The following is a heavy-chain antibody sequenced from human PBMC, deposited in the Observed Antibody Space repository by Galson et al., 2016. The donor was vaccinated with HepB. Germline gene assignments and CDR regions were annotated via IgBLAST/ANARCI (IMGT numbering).Heavy chain of an antibody. CDR3: ARSRRERDSYGFAY. CDR1: GISFSTYW. J-gene: IGHJ4*02. CDR2: INKAGSEK. V-gene: IGHV3-7*03. Sequence: SLRLSCAASGISFSTYWMNWVRLAPGKGLQWVTTINKAGSEKYYVDYVKGRFSISRADANNSVYLGMSSLRAEDTTVYFCARSRRERDSYGFAYWGQGTQVAVSS. D-gene: IGHD5-18*01.